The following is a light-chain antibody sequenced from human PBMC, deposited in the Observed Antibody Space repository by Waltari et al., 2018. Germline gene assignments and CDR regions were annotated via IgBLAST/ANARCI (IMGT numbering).Light chain of an antibody. Sequence: SELTQPPAMSVSPGQTATITCSGVVFPTQSVYWYKHHPGQAPVVVRKKDNHKPSGIPERFSGSSSGTTVTLTISGVQAEDEADYYCQSADSSRTHVIFGGGTKLTVL. J-gene: IGLJ2*01. CDR2: KDN. V-gene: IGLV3-25*03. CDR3: QSADSSRTHVI. CDR1: VFPTQS.